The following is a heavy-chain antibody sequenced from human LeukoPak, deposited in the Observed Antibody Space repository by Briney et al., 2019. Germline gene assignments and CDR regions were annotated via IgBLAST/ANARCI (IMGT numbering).Heavy chain of an antibody. CDR1: EFIFSNYA. Sequence: PGGSLRLSCAASEFIFSNYAMHWVRQASGKGLEYVSAISSSGDNTYYANSVKGRFTISRDNSKNTLFLQMGSLRAEDMAVYYCAREERGLAIDYWGQGTLVTVSS. CDR3: AREERGLAIDY. V-gene: IGHV3-64*01. J-gene: IGHJ4*02. D-gene: IGHD5-12*01. CDR2: ISSSGDNT.